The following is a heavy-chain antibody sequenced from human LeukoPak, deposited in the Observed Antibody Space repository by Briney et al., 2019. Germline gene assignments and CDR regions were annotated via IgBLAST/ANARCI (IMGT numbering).Heavy chain of an antibody. CDR1: GYSFTIYW. CDR3: ARSIVGATTVDAFDI. V-gene: IGHV5-51*01. Sequence: GESLKISCKASGYSFTIYWIGWVRQMPGKGLELMGIIYPGDSDTRYSPSFQGQVIISADKSISTAYLQWSSLKASDTAMYYCARSIVGATTVDAFDIWGQGTMVTVSS. J-gene: IGHJ3*02. D-gene: IGHD1-26*01. CDR2: IYPGDSDT.